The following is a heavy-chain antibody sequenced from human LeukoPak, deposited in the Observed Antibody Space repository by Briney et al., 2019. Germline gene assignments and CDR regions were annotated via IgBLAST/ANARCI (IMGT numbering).Heavy chain of an antibody. J-gene: IGHJ5*02. CDR1: GYTFTSYY. Sequence: ASVKVSCTASGYTFTSYYMHWVRQAPGQGLEWMGLINPSGSSTSYAQKFQGRLSLTRDMATSTDYMELSSLRSEDTAVYYCARDNSVGDTAWWFDPWGQGTLVTVSS. CDR3: ARDNSVGDTAWWFDP. D-gene: IGHD1-26*01. V-gene: IGHV1-46*01. CDR2: INPSGSST.